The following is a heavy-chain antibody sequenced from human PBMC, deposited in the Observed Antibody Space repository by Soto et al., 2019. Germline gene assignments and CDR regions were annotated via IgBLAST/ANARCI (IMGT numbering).Heavy chain of an antibody. CDR3: ARESRYCSGGSCYFLPGIDY. D-gene: IGHD2-15*01. CDR1: GGTFSSYA. J-gene: IGHJ4*02. V-gene: IGHV1-69*12. Sequence: QVQLVQSGAEVKKPGSSVKVSCKASGGTFSSYAISWVRQAPGQGLGWMGGIIPIFGTANSAQKFKGRVTITADDSTSTAYMELSSLRSEDTAVYYCARESRYCSGGSCYFLPGIDYWGQGTLVTVSS. CDR2: IIPIFGTA.